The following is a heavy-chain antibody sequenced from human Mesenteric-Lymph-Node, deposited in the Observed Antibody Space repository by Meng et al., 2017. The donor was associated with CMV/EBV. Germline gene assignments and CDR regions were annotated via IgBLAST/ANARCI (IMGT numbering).Heavy chain of an antibody. V-gene: IGHV4-34*01. CDR3: ARHQRWLKSEGGFNY. CDR1: GGSFSGYY. Sequence: QVQLQQWGAGLLKPSETLSLTCAVYGGSFSGYYWSWIRQPPGKGLEWIGEINHSGSTNYNPSFKSRVTISVDTSKNQFSLKLSSVTAADTAVYYCARHQRWLKSEGGFNYWGQGTLVTVSS. D-gene: IGHD4-23*01. CDR2: INHSGST. J-gene: IGHJ4*02.